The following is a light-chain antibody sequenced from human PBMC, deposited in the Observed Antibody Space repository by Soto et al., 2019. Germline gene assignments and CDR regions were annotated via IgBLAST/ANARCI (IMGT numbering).Light chain of an antibody. Sequence: EIVLTQSPGTLSLSPGERATLSCRASQSLRSSYLAWYQQKPGQAPRVLIYGASSRATGIPDRFSGSGSGTDFTLTITRLEPEDFAIYYCQQYGSSPLTFGGGTRVEIK. CDR2: GAS. CDR3: QQYGSSPLT. CDR1: QSLRSSY. V-gene: IGKV3-20*01. J-gene: IGKJ4*01.